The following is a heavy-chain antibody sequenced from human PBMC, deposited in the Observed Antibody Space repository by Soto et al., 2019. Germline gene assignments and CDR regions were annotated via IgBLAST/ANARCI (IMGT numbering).Heavy chain of an antibody. V-gene: IGHV1-24*01. CDR2: FDPEDGET. CDR3: VRVVRGVLTNWFDP. D-gene: IGHD3-10*01. J-gene: IGHJ5*02. Sequence: ASVKVSCKVSGYTLTELSMHWVRQAPGKGLEWMGGFDPEDGETIYAQKFQGRVTMTEDTSTDTAYMELSSLRSEDTAVYYCVRVVRGVLTNWFDPWGQGTLVTVSS. CDR1: GYTLTELS.